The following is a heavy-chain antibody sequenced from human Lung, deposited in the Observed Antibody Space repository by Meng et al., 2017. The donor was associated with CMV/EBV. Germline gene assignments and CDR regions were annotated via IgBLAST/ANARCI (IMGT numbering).Heavy chain of an antibody. CDR3: ARDFAWNFDY. Sequence: GGSLRLXCVVSGFSFSTSAMHWVRQAPGKGLEWVAVISNDGKRKYYTDSVEGRFTISRDNSKNTLYLQMDSLRADDRATYYCARDFAWNFDYWVQGTQV. V-gene: IGHV3-30*04. J-gene: IGHJ4*02. CDR2: ISNDGKRK. CDR1: GFSFSTSA.